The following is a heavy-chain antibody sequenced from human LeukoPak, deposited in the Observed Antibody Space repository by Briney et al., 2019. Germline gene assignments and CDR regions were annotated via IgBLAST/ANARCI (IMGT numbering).Heavy chain of an antibody. CDR3: ARETYGDSPPYYYYYYMDV. D-gene: IGHD4-17*01. J-gene: IGHJ6*03. V-gene: IGHV4-39*07. CDR2: IYYSGST. Sequence: KPSETLSLTCTVSGGSISSRSYYWGWIRQPPGKGLEWIGSIYYSGSTYYNPSLKSRVTISVDTSKNQFSLKLSSVTAADTAVYYCARETYGDSPPYYYYYYMDVWGKGTTVTVSS. CDR1: GGSISSRSYY.